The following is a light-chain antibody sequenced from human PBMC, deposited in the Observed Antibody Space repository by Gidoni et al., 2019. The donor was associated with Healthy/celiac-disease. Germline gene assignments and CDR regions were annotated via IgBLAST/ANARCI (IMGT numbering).Light chain of an antibody. CDR1: KLGDKY. Sequence: SYELTQPPSVSVSPGQTASITCSGDKLGDKYACWYQQKPGQSPVLVIYQDSKRPSGIPERFSGSNSGNTATQTISGTQAMDEADYYCQAWDSSTVLFGGGTKLTVL. CDR2: QDS. V-gene: IGLV3-1*01. CDR3: QAWDSSTVL. J-gene: IGLJ2*01.